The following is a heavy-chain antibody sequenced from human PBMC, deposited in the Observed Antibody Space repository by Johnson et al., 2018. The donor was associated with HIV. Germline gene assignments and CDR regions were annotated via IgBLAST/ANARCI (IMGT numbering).Heavy chain of an antibody. V-gene: IGHV3-30*02. CDR3: AKTISGFYLYDAFDI. Sequence: VQVVESGGGVVQPGGSLRLSCAASGFKFSNYGMHWVRQAPGRGLEWVAFIRYDGSNKYYVDSVKGRFTISRDNSKNTLYLQMNSLRAEDTATYYCAKTISGFYLYDAFDIWGQGTMVTVSS. D-gene: IGHD5-12*01. CDR1: GFKFSNYG. J-gene: IGHJ3*02. CDR2: IRYDGSNK.